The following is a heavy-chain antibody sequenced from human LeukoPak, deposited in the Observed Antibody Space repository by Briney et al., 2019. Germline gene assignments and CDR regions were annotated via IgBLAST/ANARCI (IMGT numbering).Heavy chain of an antibody. D-gene: IGHD2-8*02. CDR3: AGHHPRNTVDF. CDR2: ISDIGSV. V-gene: IGHV4-59*08. Sequence: SETLSLTCTVSGGSISSYYWSWIRQPPGKGLEWIAYISDIGSVNYNPSLKSRVTISLETSKNQFSLKLSSVTAADTAVYYCAGHHPRNTVDFWGQGTLVTVSS. CDR1: GGSISSYY. J-gene: IGHJ4*02.